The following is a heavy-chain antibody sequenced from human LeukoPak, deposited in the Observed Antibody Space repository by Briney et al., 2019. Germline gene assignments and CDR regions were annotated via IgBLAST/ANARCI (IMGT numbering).Heavy chain of an antibody. CDR3: ARARGYSSGGDAFDI. D-gene: IGHD6-19*01. J-gene: IGHJ3*02. CDR2: INADGSST. V-gene: IGHV3-74*01. CDR1: GFTFSSYW. Sequence: GGSLRLSCAASGFTFSSYWMHWVRQAPGKGLVWVSRINADGSSTSYADSVKGRFTISRDNSKNTLYLQMNSLRAEDTAVYYCARARGYSSGGDAFDIWGQGTMVTVSS.